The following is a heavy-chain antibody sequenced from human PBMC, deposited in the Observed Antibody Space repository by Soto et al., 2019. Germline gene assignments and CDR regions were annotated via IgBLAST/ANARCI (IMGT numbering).Heavy chain of an antibody. CDR1: VYTFTSYT. V-gene: IGHV1-3*01. CDR2: INAGNGNT. D-gene: IGHD2-15*01. Sequence: GASVTVCCKASVYTFTSYTMHWVRQAPGQRLEWMGWINAGNGNTKYSQKFQGRVTITRDTSASTAYMELSSLRSEDTAVYYCAREGTMHCSGGSCQNAFDIWGQGTMVTVSS. J-gene: IGHJ3*02. CDR3: AREGTMHCSGGSCQNAFDI.